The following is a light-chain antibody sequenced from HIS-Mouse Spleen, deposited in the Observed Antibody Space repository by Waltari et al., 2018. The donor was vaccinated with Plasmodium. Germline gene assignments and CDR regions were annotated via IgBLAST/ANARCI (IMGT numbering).Light chain of an antibody. Sequence: QLVLTQSPSASASLGASVKITCTLSSGHSSYAIAWHQQQPGKGPRYLMKLNSDGSHSKGDGIPAPFPGSSSGADRYLTISSLQSEDEADYYCQTWGTGMGVFGGGTKLTVL. CDR1: SGHSSYA. CDR3: QTWGTGMGV. J-gene: IGLJ2*01. CDR2: LNSDGSH. V-gene: IGLV4-69*01.